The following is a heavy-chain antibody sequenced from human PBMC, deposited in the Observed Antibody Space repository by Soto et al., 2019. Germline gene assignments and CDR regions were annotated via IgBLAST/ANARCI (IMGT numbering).Heavy chain of an antibody. D-gene: IGHD3-22*01. CDR2: IYVGGGT. Sequence: EVQLVETGGGLIQPGGSLRLSCAVSGFTVTNNHMSWVRQAPGKGLEWVSLIYVGGGTHYADSVKGRFTISRDNSKNTLYLQMHSLSPEDTAVYFCARDHDSSGYYGNWGQGTLVTVSS. CDR3: ARDHDSSGYYGN. J-gene: IGHJ4*02. V-gene: IGHV3-53*02. CDR1: GFTVTNNH.